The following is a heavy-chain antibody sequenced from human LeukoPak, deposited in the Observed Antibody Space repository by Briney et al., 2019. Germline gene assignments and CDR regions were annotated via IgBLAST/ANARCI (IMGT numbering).Heavy chain of an antibody. Sequence: PSETLSLTCAVYGGSFSGYYWSWIRQPPGKGLEWIGEINHSGSTNYNPSLKSRVTISVDTSKNQFPLKLSSVTAADTAVYYCASIAGYSSGWYVRAGYWGQGTLVTVSS. CDR3: ASIAGYSSGWYVRAGY. V-gene: IGHV4-34*01. CDR1: GGSFSGYY. J-gene: IGHJ4*02. CDR2: INHSGST. D-gene: IGHD6-19*01.